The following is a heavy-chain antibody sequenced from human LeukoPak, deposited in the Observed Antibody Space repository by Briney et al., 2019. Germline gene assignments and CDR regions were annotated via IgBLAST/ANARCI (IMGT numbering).Heavy chain of an antibody. V-gene: IGHV3-23*01. CDR2: ISGSGGST. D-gene: IGHD6-19*01. CDR1: GFTFSSYA. Sequence: GGSLRLSCAASGFTFSSYAMSWVRQAPRKGLEWVSAISGSGGSTYYADSVKGRFTISRDNSKNTLYLQMNSLRAEDTAVYYCAKGRQPSSGWFHDAFDIWGQGTMVTVSS. CDR3: AKGRQPSSGWFHDAFDI. J-gene: IGHJ3*02.